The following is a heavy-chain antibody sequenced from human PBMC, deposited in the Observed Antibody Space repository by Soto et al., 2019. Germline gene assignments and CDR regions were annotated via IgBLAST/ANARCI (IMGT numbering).Heavy chain of an antibody. CDR3: AKVGYGDYRARSFDY. V-gene: IGHV3-9*01. J-gene: IGHJ4*02. CDR2: ISWNSGSI. CDR1: GFTFDDYA. D-gene: IGHD4-17*01. Sequence: GGSLRLSCAASGFTFDDYAMHWVRQAPGKGLEWVSGISWNSGSIGYADSVKGRFTISRDNAKNSLYLQMNSLRAEDTALYYCAKVGYGDYRARSFDYWGQGTLVTVSS.